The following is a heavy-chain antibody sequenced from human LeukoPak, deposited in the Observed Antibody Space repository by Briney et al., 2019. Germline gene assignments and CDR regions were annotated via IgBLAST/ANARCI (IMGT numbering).Heavy chain of an antibody. D-gene: IGHD1-26*01. V-gene: IGHV1-69*13. CDR1: GGTFSSYA. Sequence: GASVKVSCKASGGTFSSYAISWVRQAPGQGLEWMGGIIPIFGTANYAQKFQGRVTITADESTSTAYMELSSLRSEDTAVYYCARGGIVGATKGLDAFDIWGQGTMVTVSS. J-gene: IGHJ3*02. CDR3: ARGGIVGATKGLDAFDI. CDR2: IIPIFGTA.